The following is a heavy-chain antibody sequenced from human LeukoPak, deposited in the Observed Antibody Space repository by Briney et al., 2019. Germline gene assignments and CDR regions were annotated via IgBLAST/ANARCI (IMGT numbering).Heavy chain of an antibody. CDR2: ISAYNGNT. CDR3: ARGSNQGDGSSWYQDAFDI. Sequence: ASVKVSCKASGYTFASYGISWVRQAPGQGLEWMGWISAYNGNTNYAQKFQGRVAITADKSTSTAYMELSSLRSEDTAVYYCARGSNQGDGSSWYQDAFDIWGQGTMVTVSS. D-gene: IGHD6-13*01. V-gene: IGHV1-18*01. J-gene: IGHJ3*02. CDR1: GYTFASYG.